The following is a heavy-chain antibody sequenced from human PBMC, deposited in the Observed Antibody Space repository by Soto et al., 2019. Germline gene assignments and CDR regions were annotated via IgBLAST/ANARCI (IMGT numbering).Heavy chain of an antibody. V-gene: IGHV5-51*01. CDR1: GYTFTNYW. J-gene: IGHJ6*02. Sequence: GESLKISCKGSGYTFTNYWIVWVRQVPGKGLEWMGIIYPGDSDTRYSPSFQGQVTISADRSISTAYLQWSSLKASDTGMYYCARYPTLTDYFFHGMDVWGQGTTVTVSS. CDR3: ARYPTLTDYFFHGMDV. CDR2: IYPGDSDT. D-gene: IGHD4-17*01.